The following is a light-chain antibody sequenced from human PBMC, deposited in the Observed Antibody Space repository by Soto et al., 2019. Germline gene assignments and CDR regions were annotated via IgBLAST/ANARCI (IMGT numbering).Light chain of an antibody. V-gene: IGKV1-5*03. CDR3: QPYSDNWT. CDR2: KAS. Sequence: DIQMTQSPSTLSASVGDRVTITCRASQSISSWLAWYQQKPGTAPNLLIYKASTLQSGAPSRFSGSGSGTEFTLTISSLQPDDSATYYCQPYSDNWTFGQGTKVEIK. J-gene: IGKJ1*01. CDR1: QSISSW.